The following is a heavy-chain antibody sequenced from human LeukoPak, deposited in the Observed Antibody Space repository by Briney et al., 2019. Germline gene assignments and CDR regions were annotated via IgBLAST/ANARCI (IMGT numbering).Heavy chain of an antibody. CDR1: GFTFSSYW. V-gene: IGHV3-21*01. D-gene: IGHD1-26*01. CDR2: ISSTSKYI. J-gene: IGHJ3*02. CDR3: ARERAIVGATIAFDI. Sequence: GGSLRLSCAASGFTFSSYWMSWVRQPPGKGLEWVSSISSTSKYIYYADSVKGRFTISRDNAKNSLFLQMNNLRVDDSAVYYCARERAIVGATIAFDIWGQGTMVTVSS.